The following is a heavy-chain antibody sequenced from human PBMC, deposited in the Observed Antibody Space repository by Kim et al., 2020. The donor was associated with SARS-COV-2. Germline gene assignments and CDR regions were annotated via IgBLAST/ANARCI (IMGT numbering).Heavy chain of an antibody. Sequence: SETLSLTCTVSGGSISSSSYYWGWIRQPPGKGLEWIGSIYYSGSTYYNPSLKSRVTISVDTSKNQFSLKLSSVTAADTAVYYCARHQGWFGEWEMDVWGQGTTVTVSS. CDR1: GGSISSSSYY. J-gene: IGHJ6*02. CDR3: ARHQGWFGEWEMDV. V-gene: IGHV4-39*01. CDR2: IYYSGST. D-gene: IGHD3-10*01.